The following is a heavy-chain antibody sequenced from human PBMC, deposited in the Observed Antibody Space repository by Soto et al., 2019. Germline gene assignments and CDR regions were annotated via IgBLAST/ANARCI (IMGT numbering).Heavy chain of an antibody. CDR2: IWYDGSNK. V-gene: IGHV3-33*01. CDR1: GFTFSSYG. Sequence: GGSLRLSCAASGFTFSSYGMHWVRQAPGKGLEWVAVIWYDGSNKYYADSVKGRFTISRDNSKNTLYLQMNSLRAEDTAVYYCAREGWGDLSYYFDYWGQGTLVTVSS. J-gene: IGHJ4*02. CDR3: AREGWGDLSYYFDY. D-gene: IGHD3-16*01.